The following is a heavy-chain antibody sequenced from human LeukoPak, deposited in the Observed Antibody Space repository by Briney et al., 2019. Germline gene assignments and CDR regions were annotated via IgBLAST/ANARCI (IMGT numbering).Heavy chain of an antibody. Sequence: PGGSLRLSCAASGFTFSSYAMSWVRQAPGKGLEWVSAISGSGYVTYYADSVKGRFTLSRDNFENTLYLRMNSLRAEDTAVYYCAINGSSWYDYWGQGTLVTVSS. V-gene: IGHV3-23*01. CDR3: AINGSSWYDY. CDR1: GFTFSSYA. D-gene: IGHD6-13*01. J-gene: IGHJ4*02. CDR2: ISGSGYVT.